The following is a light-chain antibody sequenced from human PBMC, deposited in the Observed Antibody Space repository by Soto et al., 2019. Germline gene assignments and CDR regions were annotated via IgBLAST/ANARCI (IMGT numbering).Light chain of an antibody. CDR2: GNS. J-gene: IGLJ3*02. V-gene: IGLV1-40*01. CDR3: QSYDSSLSGWV. Sequence: QSVLTQPPSVSGAPGQRVTISCTGSSSNIGAGYDVHWYQQLPGTAPKLLIYGNSNRPSGVPDRFSGSKSGTSASLAITGLQAGDEADYYCQSYDSSLSGWVFGGGTKLTDL. CDR1: SSNIGAGYD.